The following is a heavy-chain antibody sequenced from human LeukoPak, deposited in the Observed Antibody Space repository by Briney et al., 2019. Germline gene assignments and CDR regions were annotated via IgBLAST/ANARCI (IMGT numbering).Heavy chain of an antibody. Sequence: SETLSLTCTVSGGSISSYYWSWIRQPPGKGLEWIGYIYYSGSTNYNPSLKSRVTISVDTSKNQFSLKLSSVTAADTAVYYCARVGGGYAFYYYYGMDVWGQGTTVTVSS. CDR1: GGSISSYY. J-gene: IGHJ6*02. CDR2: IYYSGST. D-gene: IGHD5-12*01. V-gene: IGHV4-59*01. CDR3: ARVGGGYAFYYYYGMDV.